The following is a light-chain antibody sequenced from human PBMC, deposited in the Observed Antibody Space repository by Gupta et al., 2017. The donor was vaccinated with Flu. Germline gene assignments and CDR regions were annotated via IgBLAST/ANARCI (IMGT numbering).Light chain of an antibody. J-gene: IGLJ1*01. CDR3: AAWDDSLNGRV. CDR1: SSNIGSNT. Sequence: QSVLTQPPSAPGTPGQRVTISCSGSSSNIGSNTVNWYQQPPGTAPKLLIYSNNQRPSGVPDRFSGSKSGTSASLAISGLQSEDEADYYCAAWDDSLNGRVFGTGTKVTVL. CDR2: SNN. V-gene: IGLV1-44*01.